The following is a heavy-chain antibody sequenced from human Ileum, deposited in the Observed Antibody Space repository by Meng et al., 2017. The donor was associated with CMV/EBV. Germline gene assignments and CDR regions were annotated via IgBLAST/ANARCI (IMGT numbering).Heavy chain of an antibody. J-gene: IGHJ4*02. D-gene: IGHD1-26*01. Sequence: QWPLQESGPGLVKPSETLSRTCTVSGGSVNNYYWSWIRQSAGKGLEWIGRFYSSDTYNYHPSLDSRVTMSLDTSKNQFSLNLRSVTAADTATYYCARGPGASTREGFDYWGLGTLVTVSS. CDR2: FYSSDTY. CDR3: ARGPGASTREGFDY. V-gene: IGHV4-4*07. CDR1: GGSVNNYY.